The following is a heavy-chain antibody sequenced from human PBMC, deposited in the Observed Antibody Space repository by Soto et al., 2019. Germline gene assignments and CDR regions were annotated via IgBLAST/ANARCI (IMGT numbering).Heavy chain of an antibody. D-gene: IGHD4-17*01. V-gene: IGHV3-11*06. J-gene: IGHJ4*02. Sequence: QVQLVESGGGLVKPGTSLRLSCAASGFTFSDHYMSWIRQAPGKGLEWLSHLSATSTYTNYGDSVKGRLSISRDNVKQKVYRQMTGLRVDDTAIYYCAMGDYGRYWGPGTLVTVSS. CDR2: LSATSTYT. CDR3: AMGDYGRY. CDR1: GFTFSDHY.